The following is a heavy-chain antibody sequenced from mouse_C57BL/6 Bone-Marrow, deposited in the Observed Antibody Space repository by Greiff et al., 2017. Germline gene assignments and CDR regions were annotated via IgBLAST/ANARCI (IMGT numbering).Heavy chain of an antibody. CDR2: IDPSDSYT. CDR1: GYTFTSYW. J-gene: IGHJ1*02. V-gene: IGHV1-59*01. Sequence: VQLQQPGAELVRPGTSVKLSCKASGYTFTSYWMHWVKQRPGQGLEWIGVIDPSDSYTNYNQKFKGKATLTVATSSSTAYMQLSSLTSEDSAVYYCARRVYFDVWGTGTTVTVSS. CDR3: ARRVYFDV.